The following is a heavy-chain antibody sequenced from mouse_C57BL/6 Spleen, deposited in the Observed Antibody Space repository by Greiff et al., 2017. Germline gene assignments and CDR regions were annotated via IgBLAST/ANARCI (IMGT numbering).Heavy chain of an antibody. CDR2: IINGGGST. CDR3: ARHGLGRGYFDV. Sequence: EVKVVESGGGLVQPGGSLKLSCAASGFTFSDYYMYWVRQTPEKRLEWVAYIINGGGSTYYPDTVKGRFTISRDNAKNTLYLQMSRLKSEDTAMYYCARHGLGRGYFDVWGTGTTVTVSS. V-gene: IGHV5-12*01. CDR1: GFTFSDYY. J-gene: IGHJ1*03. D-gene: IGHD3-3*01.